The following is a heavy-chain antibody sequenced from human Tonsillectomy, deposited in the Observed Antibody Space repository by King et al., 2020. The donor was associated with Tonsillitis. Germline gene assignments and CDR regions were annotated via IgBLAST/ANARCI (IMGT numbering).Heavy chain of an antibody. Sequence: QLVQSGAEVKKPGESLKISCKGSGYSFTSYWIGWLRQMPGKGLEWMGIIYPGDSDTRYSPSFQGQVTISADKSIRTAYLQWSRLKASDTAMYYCATRGGRRYGDYEDAFDIWGQGTMVTVSS. CDR2: IYPGDSDT. D-gene: IGHD4-17*01. V-gene: IGHV5-51*01. CDR3: ATRGGRRYGDYEDAFDI. CDR1: GYSFTSYW. J-gene: IGHJ3*02.